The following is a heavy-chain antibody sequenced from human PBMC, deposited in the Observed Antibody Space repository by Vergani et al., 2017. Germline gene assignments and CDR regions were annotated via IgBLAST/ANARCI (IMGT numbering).Heavy chain of an antibody. Sequence: VQLVESGGGLVQPGRSLRLSCAASGFTFSSYGMHWVRQAPGKGLEWVAVISYDGSNKYYADSVKGRFTISRDNSKNTLYLQMNSLRAEDTAVYYCAAGTGVLWFHRDAFDIWGQGTMVTVSS. J-gene: IGHJ3*02. D-gene: IGHD3-10*01. CDR1: GFTFSSYG. CDR2: ISYDGSNK. CDR3: AAGTGVLWFHRDAFDI. V-gene: IGHV3-30*03.